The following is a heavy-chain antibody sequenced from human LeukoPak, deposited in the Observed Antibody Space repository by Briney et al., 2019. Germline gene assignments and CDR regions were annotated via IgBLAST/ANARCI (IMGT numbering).Heavy chain of an antibody. V-gene: IGHV3-7*01. CDR2: IEQDGSEK. J-gene: IGHJ2*01. CDR3: ARLSPVTMIVVSYWYFDL. Sequence: GGSLRLSCAASGFTFNRDWTAWVRQAPGKGLEWVANIEQDGSEKKYVDSVKGRFTISRDNAKNSLYLQMNSLRAEDTAVYYCARLSPVTMIVVSYWYFDLWGRGTLVTVSS. D-gene: IGHD3-22*01. CDR1: GFTFNRDW.